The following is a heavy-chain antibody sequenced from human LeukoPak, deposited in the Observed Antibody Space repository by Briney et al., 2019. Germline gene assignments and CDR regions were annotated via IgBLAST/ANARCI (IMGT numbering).Heavy chain of an antibody. CDR1: GGSISSSGYY. D-gene: IGHD3-10*01. J-gene: IGHJ4*02. CDR3: ARYYYYFDY. CDR2: IYYSGST. Sequence: SETLSLTCTVSGGSISSSGYYWGWIRQPPGKGLEWIGSIYYSGSTYYNPSLKSRVTISVDTSKNQFSLKLSSVTAADTAVYYCARYYYYFDYWGQGTLVTVSS. V-gene: IGHV4-39*01.